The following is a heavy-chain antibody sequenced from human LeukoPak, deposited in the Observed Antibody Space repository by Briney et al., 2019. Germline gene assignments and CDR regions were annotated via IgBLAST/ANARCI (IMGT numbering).Heavy chain of an antibody. CDR2: INHSGST. V-gene: IGHV4-34*01. J-gene: IGHJ4*02. Sequence: TSETLSLTCDVYGGSFSGYYWSWIRQPPGKGLEWIGEINHSGSTNYNPSLKSRVTISVDTSRNQFSLKLSSVTAADTAVYYCALKGPAASFDYWGQGTLVTVSS. D-gene: IGHD6-13*01. CDR3: ALKGPAASFDY. CDR1: GGSFSGYY.